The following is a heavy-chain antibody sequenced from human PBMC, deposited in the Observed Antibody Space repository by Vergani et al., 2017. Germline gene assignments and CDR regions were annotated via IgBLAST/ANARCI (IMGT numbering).Heavy chain of an antibody. CDR1: GGTFSSYA. CDR2: IIPIFGTA. J-gene: IGHJ3*02. CDR3: AGGLGSGRPDAFDI. D-gene: IGHD3-10*01. V-gene: IGHV1-69*01. Sequence: VQLVQSGAEVKKPGSSVKVSCKASGGTFSSYAISWVRQAPGQGLEWMGGIIPIFGTANYAKKFQGRVTMTADESTSTAYMELRSLSAEDTAVYYCAGGLGSGRPDAFDIWGQGTMVTVSS.